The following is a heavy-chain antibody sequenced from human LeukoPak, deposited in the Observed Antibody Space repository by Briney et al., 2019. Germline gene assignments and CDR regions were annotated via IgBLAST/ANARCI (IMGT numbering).Heavy chain of an antibody. CDR2: ICYSRST. V-gene: IGHV4-61*01. Sequence: SETLSLTCTVSGGSVSSGSYYWSWIRQPPGKGLEWIGYICYSRSTNYNPSLKSRVTISVDTSKNQFSLKLSSVTAADTAVYYCARDQVGQQLSFGMDVWGQGTTVTVSS. D-gene: IGHD6-13*01. CDR3: ARDQVGQQLSFGMDV. J-gene: IGHJ6*02. CDR1: GGSVSSGSYY.